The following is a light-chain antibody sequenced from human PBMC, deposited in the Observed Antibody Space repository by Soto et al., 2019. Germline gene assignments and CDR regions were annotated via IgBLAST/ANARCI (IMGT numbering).Light chain of an antibody. Sequence: DIQMTQSPSSLSASVGDRVTIACRASQSIDTYLNWYQQKPGKAPRLLIYAASSLQSGVPSRFSGSGSGTDFTLTITSLQPEDFATYYCQQTYRTFGQGTRLEIE. CDR3: QQTYRT. V-gene: IGKV1-39*01. J-gene: IGKJ5*01. CDR1: QSIDTY. CDR2: AAS.